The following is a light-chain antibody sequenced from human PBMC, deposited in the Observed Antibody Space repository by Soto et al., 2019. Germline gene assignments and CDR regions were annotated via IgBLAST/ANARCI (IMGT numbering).Light chain of an antibody. CDR3: RQYHIWPSWT. V-gene: IGKV3-15*01. Sequence: EIVLTQSPATLSVSLGASATLSCRASQSVSLSLAWFQMRPGQPPRLLIYGASTRATDIPARFSGSGSGTDFTLTISSLQSEDFAVYFCRQYHIWPSWTFGQGTKVELK. CDR2: GAS. J-gene: IGKJ1*01. CDR1: QSVSLS.